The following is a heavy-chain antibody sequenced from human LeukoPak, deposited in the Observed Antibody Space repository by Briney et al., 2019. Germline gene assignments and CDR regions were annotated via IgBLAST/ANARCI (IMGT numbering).Heavy chain of an antibody. Sequence: SETLSLTCTVSGGSISNKNFYWGWIRQPPGKGLEWVGSIYFTGSTYYHPSLESRVTISVDTSKNQFSLKVSAVTAADTAVYHCAKSRGRGLFDPWGQGTLVIVSS. J-gene: IGHJ5*02. CDR2: IYFTGST. V-gene: IGHV4-39*01. CDR3: AKSRGRGLFDP. D-gene: IGHD5-24*01. CDR1: GGSISNKNFY.